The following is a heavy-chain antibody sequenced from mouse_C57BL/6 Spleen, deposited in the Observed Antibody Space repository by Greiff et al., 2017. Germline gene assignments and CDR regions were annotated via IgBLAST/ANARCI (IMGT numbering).Heavy chain of an antibody. J-gene: IGHJ1*03. V-gene: IGHV1-69*01. D-gene: IGHD1-1*01. CDR1: GYTFTSYW. CDR2: IDPSDSYT. Sequence: QVQLQQPGAELVMPGASVKLSCKASGYTFTSYWMHWVKQRPGQGLEWIGEIDPSDSYTNYNQKFKGKSTLTVDKSSSTAYMQLSSLTSEDSAVYYCARWSGSTYFDVWGTGTTVTVSS. CDR3: ARWSGSTYFDV.